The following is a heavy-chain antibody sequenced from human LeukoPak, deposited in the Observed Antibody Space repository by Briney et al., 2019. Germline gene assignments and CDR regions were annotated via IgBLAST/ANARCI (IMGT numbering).Heavy chain of an antibody. J-gene: IGHJ3*02. CDR1: GGTSSSYA. D-gene: IGHD5-24*01. CDR2: IIPIFGTA. CDR3: ARAKRYVNDAFDI. V-gene: IGHV1-69*13. Sequence: SVKVSCKASGGTSSSYAISWVRQAPGQGLEWMGGIIPIFGTANYAQKFQGRVTITADESTSTAYMELSSLRSEDTAVYYCARAKRYVNDAFDIWGQGTMVTVSS.